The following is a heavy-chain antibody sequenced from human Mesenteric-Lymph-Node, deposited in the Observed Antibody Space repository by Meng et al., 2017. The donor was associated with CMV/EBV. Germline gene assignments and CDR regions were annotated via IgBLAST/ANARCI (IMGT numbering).Heavy chain of an antibody. D-gene: IGHD3-10*01. CDR2: ISGSGGST. Sequence: GGSLRLSCAASGFTFDDYAMHWVRQAPGKGREWVSAISGSGGSTYSADSVKGRFTISRDNSKNTLYLQMNSLRAEDTAVYYCAKGQSPYGSGTYYNCDYWGLGTLVTVSS. V-gene: IGHV3-23*01. CDR1: GFTFDDYA. J-gene: IGHJ4*02. CDR3: AKGQSPYGSGTYYNCDY.